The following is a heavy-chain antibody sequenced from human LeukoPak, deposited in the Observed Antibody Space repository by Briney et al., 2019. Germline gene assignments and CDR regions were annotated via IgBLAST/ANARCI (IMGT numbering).Heavy chain of an antibody. CDR2: MNPNSGNT. CDR3: AVNYYGSGSYYRDDY. CDR1: GYTFTSYD. D-gene: IGHD3-10*01. J-gene: IGHJ4*02. V-gene: IGHV1-8*03. Sequence: GASVKVSCKASGYTFTSYDINWVRQATGQGLEWMGWMNPNSGNTGYAQKFQGRVTITRNTSISTAYMELSSPRSEDTAVYYCAVNYYGSGSYYRDDYWGQGTLVTVSS.